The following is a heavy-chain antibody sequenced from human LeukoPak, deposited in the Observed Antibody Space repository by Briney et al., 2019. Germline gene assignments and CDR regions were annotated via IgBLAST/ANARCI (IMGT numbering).Heavy chain of an antibody. J-gene: IGHJ4*02. CDR2: VHYTGIT. D-gene: IGHD2-2*01. CDR1: SGSISSYY. Sequence: HPSETLSLTCTVSSGSISSYYWSWIRQPPGKGLEWIGYVHYTGITNYSPSLKSRVTISLDTSKKQFSLKLSSVTAADTAVYYCARGVVVVPATYYFDYWGQGTLVTVSS. V-gene: IGHV4-59*08. CDR3: ARGVVVVPATYYFDY.